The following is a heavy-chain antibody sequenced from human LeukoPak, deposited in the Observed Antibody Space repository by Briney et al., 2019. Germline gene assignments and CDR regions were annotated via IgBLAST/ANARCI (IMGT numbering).Heavy chain of an antibody. CDR2: VSAYNGNT. J-gene: IGHJ5*02. V-gene: IGHV1-18*01. CDR1: GYTFSNYG. CDR3: ARAGGVSFVARWFDP. D-gene: IGHD3-16*01. Sequence: ASLKVSCKASGYTFSNYGISWVRQAPGQGLERLGWVSAYNGNTNYAQKLQGRVTMTTDTSTGIAYMELKSLRSDDTAVYYCARAGGVSFVARWFDPWGQGSLVTVSS.